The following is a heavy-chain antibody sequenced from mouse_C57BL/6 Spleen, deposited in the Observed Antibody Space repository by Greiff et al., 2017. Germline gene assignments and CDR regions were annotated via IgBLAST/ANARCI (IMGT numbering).Heavy chain of an antibody. CDR3: AREGYGSSYFDY. D-gene: IGHD1-1*01. CDR1: GYAFRSSW. J-gene: IGHJ2*01. CDR2: IYPGDGDT. Sequence: QVQLQQSGPELVKPGASVKISCKASGYAFRSSWMNWVKQRPGKGLEWIGRIYPGDGDTNYNGKFKGKATLTADKSSSTAYMQLSSLTSEDSAVXFCAREGYGSSYFDYWGQGTTLTVSS. V-gene: IGHV1-82*01.